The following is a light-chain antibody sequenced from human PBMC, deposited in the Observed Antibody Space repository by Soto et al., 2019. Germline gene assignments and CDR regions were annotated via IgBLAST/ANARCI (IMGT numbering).Light chain of an antibody. CDR3: QQRSNS. CDR1: QSVSRS. CDR2: GAS. V-gene: IGKV3-11*01. J-gene: IGKJ4*01. Sequence: ELVLTQSAANLSLCPGGRATLSFRASQSVSRSLTWYQQKPGQAPRLLIYGASTRATGIPPRFSGSGSGTDFTLTISSLEPEDFAVYYCQQRSNSFGGGTKVDI.